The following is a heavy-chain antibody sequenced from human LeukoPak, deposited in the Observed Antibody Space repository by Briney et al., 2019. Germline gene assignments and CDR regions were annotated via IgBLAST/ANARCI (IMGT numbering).Heavy chain of an antibody. CDR2: ISSSSSYI. Sequence: GGSLRLSCAASGFTFSSYSMNWVRQAPGKGLEWVSSISSSSSYIYYADSVKGRFTISRDNAKNSLYLQMNSLRAEDTAVYYCARRAWDYGSESYPFDYWGQGTLVTVSS. J-gene: IGHJ4*02. CDR3: ARRAWDYGSESYPFDY. D-gene: IGHD3-10*01. CDR1: GFTFSSYS. V-gene: IGHV3-21*01.